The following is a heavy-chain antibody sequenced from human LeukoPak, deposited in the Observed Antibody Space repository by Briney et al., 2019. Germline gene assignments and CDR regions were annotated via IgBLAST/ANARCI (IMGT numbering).Heavy chain of an antibody. Sequence: GGSLRLSCAASGFTFSSYEMNWVRQAPGKGLGWVSYISSSGSTIYYADSVKGRFTISRDNAKNSLYLQMNSLRAEDTAVYYCAELGITMFGGVWGKGTTVTISS. D-gene: IGHD3-10*02. CDR2: ISSSGSTI. CDR3: AELGITMFGGV. J-gene: IGHJ6*04. CDR1: GFTFSSYE. V-gene: IGHV3-48*03.